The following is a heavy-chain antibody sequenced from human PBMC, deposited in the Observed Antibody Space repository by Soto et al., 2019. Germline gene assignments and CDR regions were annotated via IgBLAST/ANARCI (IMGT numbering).Heavy chain of an antibody. Sequence: SETLSLTCTVSGGSISSSSYYWGWIRQPPGKWLELIGSIYYSGSTYYNPSLKSRVTISVDTSKNQFSLKLSSVTAADTALYYCARKVTIAARPDGWFDPWGQGTLVTVSS. V-gene: IGHV4-39*01. CDR1: GGSISSSSYY. CDR2: IYYSGST. CDR3: ARKVTIAARPDGWFDP. J-gene: IGHJ5*02. D-gene: IGHD6-6*01.